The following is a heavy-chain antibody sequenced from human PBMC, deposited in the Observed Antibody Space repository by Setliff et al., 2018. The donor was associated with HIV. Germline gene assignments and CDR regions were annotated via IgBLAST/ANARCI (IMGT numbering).Heavy chain of an antibody. CDR1: GFAFSNYG. D-gene: IGHD6-13*01. J-gene: IGHJ6*02. V-gene: IGHV3-64*02. Sequence: PGGSLRLSCAASGFAFSNYGMHWVRQAPGKRLEYVSAISNTGDHTYYADSVKGRFTISRDNSKNRLDLQMGSLRAEDMAVYYCARDCRVGWVFTYGMDVWGQGTLVTVSS. CDR3: ARDCRVGWVFTYGMDV. CDR2: ISNTGDHT.